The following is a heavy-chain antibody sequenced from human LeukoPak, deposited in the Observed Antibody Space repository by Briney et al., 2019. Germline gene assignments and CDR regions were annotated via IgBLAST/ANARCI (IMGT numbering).Heavy chain of an antibody. CDR1: GVTFSGYG. V-gene: IGHV3-33*01. CDR2: IWYGGSKK. D-gene: IGHD4-17*01. J-gene: IGHJ3*02. CDR3: ARWGGDYSAFDI. Sequence: PGRSLRLSCAASGVTFSGYGMHWVRQSPGKGLEWVAVIWYGGSKKYHADPVKRRFTISRDNSKNTLYLQMKRLRGEDTAVYYCARWGGDYSAFDIWGRGTMVTVSS.